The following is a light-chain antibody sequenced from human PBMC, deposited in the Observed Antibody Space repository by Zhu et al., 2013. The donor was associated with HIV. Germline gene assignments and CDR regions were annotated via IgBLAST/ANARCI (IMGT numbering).Light chain of an antibody. V-gene: IGKV3-20*01. CDR3: QQYGSSPPWT. J-gene: IGKJ1*01. CDR2: GAS. Sequence: EIVLTQSPGTLSLSPGERATLSCRASQTVSSNFLAWYQQKPGQAPRLLIYGASSRAPGIPDRFSGSGSGSDFTLTISRLEPEDFALYYCQQYGSSPPWTFGQGTKVEIK. CDR1: QTVSSNF.